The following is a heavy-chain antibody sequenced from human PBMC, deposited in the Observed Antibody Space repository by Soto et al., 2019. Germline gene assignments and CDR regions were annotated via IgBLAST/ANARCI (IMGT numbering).Heavy chain of an antibody. D-gene: IGHD3-22*01. CDR2: IIPIFGTA. J-gene: IGHJ6*02. CDR1: GGTFSSYA. Sequence: SVKVSCKASGGTFSSYAISWVRQAPGQGLEWMGGIIPIFGTANYAQKFQGRVTITADESTSTAYMELSSLRSEDTAVYYCARVSSPAYYYDSSGYYRYGMDVWGQGTTVTVS. V-gene: IGHV1-69*13. CDR3: ARVSSPAYYYDSSGYYRYGMDV.